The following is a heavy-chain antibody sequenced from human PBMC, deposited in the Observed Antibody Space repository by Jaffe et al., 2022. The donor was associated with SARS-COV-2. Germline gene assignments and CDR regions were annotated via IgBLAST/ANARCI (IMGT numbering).Heavy chain of an antibody. V-gene: IGHV4-31*03. CDR3: ARVFSSTTVTSGYYYGMDV. CDR1: GGSISSGGYY. J-gene: IGHJ6*02. D-gene: IGHD4-17*01. CDR2: IYYSGST. Sequence: QVQLQESGPGLVKPSQTLSLTCTVSGGSISSGGYYWSWIRQHPGKGLEWIGYIYYSGSTYYNPSLKSRVTISVDTSKNQFSLKLSSVTAADTAVYYCARVFSSTTVTSGYYYGMDVWGQGTTVTVSS.